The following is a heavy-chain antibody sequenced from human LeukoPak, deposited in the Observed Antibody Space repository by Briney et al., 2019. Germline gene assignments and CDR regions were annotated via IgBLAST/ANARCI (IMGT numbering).Heavy chain of an antibody. Sequence: PGGSLRLSCAAAGFSFTNYTMSRVRQAPGKGLEWVSAISGSGGSTYYADSVKGRFTISRDNSKNTLYLQMNSLRAEDTAVYYCAKWGGYSYGYIDYWGQGTLVTVSS. CDR3: AKWGGYSYGYIDY. J-gene: IGHJ4*02. D-gene: IGHD5-18*01. CDR1: GFSFTNYT. V-gene: IGHV3-23*01. CDR2: ISGSGGST.